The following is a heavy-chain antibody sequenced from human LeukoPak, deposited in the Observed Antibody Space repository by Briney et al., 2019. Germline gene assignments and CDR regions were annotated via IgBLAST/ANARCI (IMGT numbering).Heavy chain of an antibody. J-gene: IGHJ5*02. CDR3: ARGYIAGAPWAGWFDP. Sequence: GASVKVSCKASGGTFSSYAISWVRQAPGQGLEWMGGVIPIFGTANYAQKFQGRVTITADESTSTAYMELSSLRSEDTAVYYCARGYIAGAPWAGWFDPWGQGTLATVSS. V-gene: IGHV1-69*13. CDR1: GGTFSSYA. CDR2: VIPIFGTA. D-gene: IGHD1-26*01.